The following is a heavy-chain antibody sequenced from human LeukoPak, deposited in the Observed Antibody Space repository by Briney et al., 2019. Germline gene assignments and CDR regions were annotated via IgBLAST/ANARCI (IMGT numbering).Heavy chain of an antibody. Sequence: GGSLRLSCAASGFTFSSYAMSWVRQAPGKGLEWVSAISGSGGSAYYADSVKGRFTISRDNSKNTLYLQMNSLRAEDTAVYYCAKGAPDYYGSGSYVDYWGQGTLVTVSS. CDR2: ISGSGGSA. CDR3: AKGAPDYYGSGSYVDY. J-gene: IGHJ4*02. D-gene: IGHD3-10*01. V-gene: IGHV3-23*01. CDR1: GFTFSSYA.